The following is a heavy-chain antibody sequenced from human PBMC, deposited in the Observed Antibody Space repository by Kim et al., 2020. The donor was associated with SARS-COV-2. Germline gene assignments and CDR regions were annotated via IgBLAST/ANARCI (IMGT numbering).Heavy chain of an antibody. V-gene: IGHV3-30*18. Sequence: GGSLRLSCAASGFTFSSYGMHWVRQAPGKGLEWVAVISYDGSNKYYADSVKGRFTISRDNSKNTLYLQMNSLRAEDTAVYYCAKVSDYDSSGHLDYWGQGTLVTVSS. CDR1: GFTFSSYG. D-gene: IGHD3-22*01. CDR3: AKVSDYDSSGHLDY. CDR2: ISYDGSNK. J-gene: IGHJ4*02.